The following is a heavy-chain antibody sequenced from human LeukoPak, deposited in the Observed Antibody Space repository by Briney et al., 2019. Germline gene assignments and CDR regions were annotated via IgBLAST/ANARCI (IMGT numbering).Heavy chain of an antibody. CDR3: ANSNGYGLIDI. J-gene: IGHJ3*02. CDR1: SGSISTSHYY. V-gene: IGHV4-39*07. D-gene: IGHD3-10*01. Sequence: PSETLSLPCTVSSGSISTSHYYWGWVRQPPGKALVWIGNIFYSGSTYYSPSLKSRVTISLDTFRNQFSLKLNAVTAADTAVYYCANSNGYGLIDIWGKGTMVTVSS. CDR2: IFYSGST.